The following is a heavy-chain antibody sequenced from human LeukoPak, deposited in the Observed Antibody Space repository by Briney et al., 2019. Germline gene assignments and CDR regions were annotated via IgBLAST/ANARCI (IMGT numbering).Heavy chain of an antibody. CDR2: ISAYNGNT. Sequence: ASVKVSCKASGYTFTSYGISWVRQAPGQGLEWMGWISAYNGNTNYAQKLQGRVTMTTDTSTSTAYMELRSLRSDDTAVYYCARSYDFWSAETGYYGMDVWGQGTTVTVSS. CDR3: ARSYDFWSAETGYYGMDV. V-gene: IGHV1-18*01. J-gene: IGHJ6*02. D-gene: IGHD3-3*01. CDR1: GYTFTSYG.